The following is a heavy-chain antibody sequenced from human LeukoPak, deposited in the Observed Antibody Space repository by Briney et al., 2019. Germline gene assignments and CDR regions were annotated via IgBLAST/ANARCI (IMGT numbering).Heavy chain of an antibody. Sequence: ASGPTLVNPTQTLTLTCTLSGFSLSTSAMGVGWIRQPPGQALEWLALIYWNDDKRYSPSLKNRLTITKDTSKNQVVLTMTNMDPVDTATYYCARKIGAFGVWGQGTMVTVSS. D-gene: IGHD2/OR15-2a*01. CDR3: ARKIGAFGV. CDR1: GFSLSTSAMG. CDR2: IYWNDDK. V-gene: IGHV2-5*01. J-gene: IGHJ3*01.